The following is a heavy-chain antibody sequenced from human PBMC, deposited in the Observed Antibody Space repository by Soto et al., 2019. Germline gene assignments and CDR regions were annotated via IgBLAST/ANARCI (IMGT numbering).Heavy chain of an antibody. CDR2: IIPMFGST. Sequence: SVKVSCKASGGTFSHSTVAWLRQAPGHRPEWMGMIIPMFGSTNSAQKFRDRVTFSADTYTNTAYMELSSLRSEDTAVYYCATPSGLLGQYSALPDNWGQGTLVTVS. CDR3: ATPSGLLGQYSALPDN. D-gene: IGHD5-12*01. CDR1: GGTFSHST. V-gene: IGHV1-69*08. J-gene: IGHJ4*02.